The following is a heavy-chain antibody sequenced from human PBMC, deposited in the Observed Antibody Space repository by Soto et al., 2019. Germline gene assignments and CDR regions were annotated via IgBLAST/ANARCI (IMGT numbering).Heavy chain of an antibody. CDR2: INPANGNT. Sequence: QVQLFQSGAELKKPGASVNISCQASGFTFRDTLINWVCQGPGQRLEWMGWINPANGNTRYSEPFQGRVTISNHSPASTAYVALRDLTSEYTAVYYCARDIVSVCHRVNEAFDVWGPGTMMPV. J-gene: IGHJ3*01. CDR1: GFTFRDTL. D-gene: IGHD1-26*01. V-gene: IGHV1-3*01. CDR3: ARDIVSVCHRVNEAFDV.